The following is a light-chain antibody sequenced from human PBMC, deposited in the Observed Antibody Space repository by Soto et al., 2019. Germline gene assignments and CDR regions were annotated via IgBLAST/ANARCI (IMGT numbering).Light chain of an antibody. V-gene: IGLV1-40*01. Sequence: QSVLTQPPSVSGATGQRVTISCTGSSSNIGAGYDVHWYQQLPGTAPKLLIYGNSNRPSGVPDRFSGCKSGTSASLAITGLQAEDEADYYCQSYDSSLSVVVFGGGTKLTVL. J-gene: IGLJ2*01. CDR3: QSYDSSLSVVV. CDR1: SSNIGAGYD. CDR2: GNS.